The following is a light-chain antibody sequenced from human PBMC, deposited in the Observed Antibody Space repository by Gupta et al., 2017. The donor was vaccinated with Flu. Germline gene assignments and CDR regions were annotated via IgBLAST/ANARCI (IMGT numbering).Light chain of an antibody. CDR3: QQDRDWPST. Sequence: EIVMTQSPATLSVSPGGRATLSCWASQNIDNHLAWYQLKPGQAPRLVIYGASTRATDIPARFGGGGAETEFTLTISSLQSEDFAVYYCQQDRDWPSTFGQGTKLDIK. CDR2: GAS. CDR1: QNIDNH. V-gene: IGKV3-15*01. J-gene: IGKJ2*01.